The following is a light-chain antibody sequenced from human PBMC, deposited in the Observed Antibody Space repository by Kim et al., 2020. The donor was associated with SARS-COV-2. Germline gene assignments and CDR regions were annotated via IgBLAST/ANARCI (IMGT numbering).Light chain of an antibody. CDR1: QDISSW. Sequence: DIQMTQSPSSVSASVGDRVTITCRASQDISSWLAWYQQKPGTAPKLLIYATSSLQSGVPSRFSGSGSGTDFTLTISSLQPEDFATYYCQQADSFPFTFGPGTKVDIK. CDR2: ATS. V-gene: IGKV1-12*01. CDR3: QQADSFPFT. J-gene: IGKJ3*01.